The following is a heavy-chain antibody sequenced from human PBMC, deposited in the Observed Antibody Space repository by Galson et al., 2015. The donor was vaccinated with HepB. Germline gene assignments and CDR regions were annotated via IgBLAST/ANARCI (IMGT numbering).Heavy chain of an antibody. CDR3: ARAIYGDWGSDAFDI. V-gene: IGHV3-74*01. J-gene: IGHJ3*02. CDR2: ISSDGSIT. CDR1: GFTLSSSS. Sequence: SLRLSCAASGFTLSSSSMHWVRQAPGKGLVWVSRISSDGSITIYADSVKGRFTISRDNAKNTLYLQMSTLRAEDTAVYYCARAIYGDWGSDAFDIWGQGTMVTVSS. D-gene: IGHD4-17*01.